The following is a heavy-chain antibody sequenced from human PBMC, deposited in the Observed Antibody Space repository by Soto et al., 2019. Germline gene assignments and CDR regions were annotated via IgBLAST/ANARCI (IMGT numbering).Heavy chain of an antibody. CDR1: GYTFTSYY. D-gene: IGHD5-12*01. CDR2: INPSGGIT. V-gene: IGHV1-46*01. CDR3: ARRSEGVDIFAKIVDYYGMDV. Sequence: GASVKFSCKASGYTFTSYYLNWVRQAPGQELECMVIINPSGGITSXXXKFQGRVXXTRAPSPSTVXMELGXLRSEDTGVYYCARRSEGVDIFAKIVDYYGMDVX. J-gene: IGHJ6*01.